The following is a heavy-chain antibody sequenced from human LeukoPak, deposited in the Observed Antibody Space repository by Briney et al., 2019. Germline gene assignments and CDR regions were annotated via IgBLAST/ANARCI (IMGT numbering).Heavy chain of an antibody. J-gene: IGHJ4*02. CDR3: ARGRLGANDY. Sequence: GGSLRLSCAASGFTFSSYSMNWVRQAPGKGLEWVSSISSSSSYIYYADSVRGRFTISRDNAKNSLYLQMNSLRAEDTAVYYCARGRLGANDYWGQGTLVTVSS. D-gene: IGHD3-16*01. V-gene: IGHV3-21*01. CDR2: ISSSSSYI. CDR1: GFTFSSYS.